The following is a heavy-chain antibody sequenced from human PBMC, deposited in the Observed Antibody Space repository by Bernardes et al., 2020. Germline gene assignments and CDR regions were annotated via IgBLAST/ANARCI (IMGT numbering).Heavy chain of an antibody. CDR2: IYYSGST. V-gene: IGHV4-39*01. D-gene: IGHD2-15*01. CDR3: ARTKNIVVVVAATGGAFDI. Sequence: SETLSLACTVSGGSISSSSYYWGWIRQPPGKGLEWIGSIYYSGSTYYNPSLKSRVTISVDTSKNQFSLKLSSVTAADTAVYYCARTKNIVVVVAATGGAFDIWGQGTMVTVSS. CDR1: GGSISSSSYY. J-gene: IGHJ3*02.